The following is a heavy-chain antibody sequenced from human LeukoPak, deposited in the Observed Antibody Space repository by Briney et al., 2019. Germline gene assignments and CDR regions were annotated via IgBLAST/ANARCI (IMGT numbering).Heavy chain of an antibody. J-gene: IGHJ4*02. Sequence: PGGSLRLSCAASGFTFSSYAMHWVRQAPGKGLEWVAVISYDGSNKYCADSVKGRFTISRDNSKNTLYLQMNSLRAEDTAVYYCAKESPLEDYWGQGTLVTVSS. CDR1: GFTFSSYA. CDR3: AKESPLEDY. CDR2: ISYDGSNK. D-gene: IGHD5-24*01. V-gene: IGHV3-30-3*01.